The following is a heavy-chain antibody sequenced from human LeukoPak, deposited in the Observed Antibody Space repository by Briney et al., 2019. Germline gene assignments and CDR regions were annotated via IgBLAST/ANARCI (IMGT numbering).Heavy chain of an antibody. D-gene: IGHD3-10*01. Sequence: ASVKVSCRASGYTFTSYGISWVRQAPGQGLEWMGWISAYNGNTNYAQKLQGRVTMTTDTSTSTAYMELRSLRSDDTAVYYCAREYYYGSGSYFSVVGMDVRGQGTTVTVSS. CDR1: GYTFTSYG. CDR2: ISAYNGNT. CDR3: AREYYYGSGSYFSVVGMDV. V-gene: IGHV1-18*01. J-gene: IGHJ6*02.